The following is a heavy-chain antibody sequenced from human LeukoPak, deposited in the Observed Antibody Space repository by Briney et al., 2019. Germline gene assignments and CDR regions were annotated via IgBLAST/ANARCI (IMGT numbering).Heavy chain of an antibody. Sequence: AXGQGXXXMXXISAYNGNTNYAQKLQGRVTMTTDTSTSTAYMELRSLRSDDTAVYYCARDSPYDSSGYGVDYWGQGTLVTVSS. V-gene: IGHV1-18*01. CDR2: ISAYNGNT. D-gene: IGHD3-22*01. CDR3: ARDSPYDSSGYGVDY. J-gene: IGHJ4*02.